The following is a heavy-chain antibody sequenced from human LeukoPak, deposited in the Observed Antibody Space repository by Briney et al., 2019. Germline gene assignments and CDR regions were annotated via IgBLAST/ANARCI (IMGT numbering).Heavy chain of an antibody. CDR2: IGTAGDT. CDR1: GFTFRSYD. J-gene: IGHJ4*02. V-gene: IGHV3-13*01. D-gene: IGHD3-10*01. Sequence: GGSLRLSCAASGFTFRSYDMHWVRQPTGKGLEWVAAIGTAGDTFYPGSVKGRFTISRENAKNSLFLQMNGLRDGDTAVYYCARIDTTGEGVDYWGQGTLVTVSS. CDR3: ARIDTTGEGVDY.